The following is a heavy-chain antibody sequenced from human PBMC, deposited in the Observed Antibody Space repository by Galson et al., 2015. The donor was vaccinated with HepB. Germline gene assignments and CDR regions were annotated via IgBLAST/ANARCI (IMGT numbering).Heavy chain of an antibody. CDR1: RYSITNGYY. J-gene: IGHJ6*02. Sequence: SETLSLTCTVSRYSITNGYYWAWIRQSPGKGLEYIGSIYYTGNTHYNPSLKSRVTTSLDTSKNQFSLKLTSVTATDTAVYYRARAAGDTLTYAMDVWGQGTTVTVSS. CDR3: ARAAGDTLTYAMDV. D-gene: IGHD3-9*01. CDR2: IYYTGNT. V-gene: IGHV4-38-2*02.